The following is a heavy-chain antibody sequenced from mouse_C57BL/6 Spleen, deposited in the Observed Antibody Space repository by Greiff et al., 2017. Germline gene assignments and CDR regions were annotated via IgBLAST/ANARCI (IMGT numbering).Heavy chain of an antibody. V-gene: IGHV3-6*01. J-gene: IGHJ2*01. CDR1: GYSITSGYY. CDR3: ASLYDYGGGHYCDY. D-gene: IGHD2-4*01. Sequence: EVQLQESGPGLVKPSQSLSLTCSVTGYSITSGYYWNWIRQFPGNKLEWMGYISYDGSNNYNPSLKNRISITRDTSKNQFFLKLNSVTTEDTATYYCASLYDYGGGHYCDYWGQGTTLTVSS. CDR2: ISYDGSN.